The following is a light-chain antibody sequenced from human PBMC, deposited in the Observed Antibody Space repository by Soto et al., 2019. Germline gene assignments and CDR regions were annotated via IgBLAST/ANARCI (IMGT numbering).Light chain of an antibody. J-gene: IGKJ2*01. CDR2: GAS. CDR1: QSFTSN. Sequence: EVVMTQSPATLSVSPGERATLSCRASQSFTSNLAWYQQKPGRAPRLLIYGASTRATGIPARFSGSGSGTEFTLTISNMQSEDFALYYCQHYFNWPYTFGQGTKVDIK. CDR3: QHYFNWPYT. V-gene: IGKV3-15*01.